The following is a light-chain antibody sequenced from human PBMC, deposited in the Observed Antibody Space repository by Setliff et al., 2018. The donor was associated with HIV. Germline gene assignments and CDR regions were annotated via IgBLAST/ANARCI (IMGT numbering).Light chain of an antibody. CDR3: CSYAGTNNYV. J-gene: IGLJ1*01. CDR1: SSDVGSYNF. CDR2: QVN. V-gene: IGLV2-23*02. Sequence: QSALTQPASVSGSPGQSITISCTGSSSDVGSYNFVSWYQQHPGKAPKLMIYQVNKRPSGVSNRFSGSKSGNTASLTISGLQAEDGTDYYCCSYAGTNNYVFGTGTKVTV.